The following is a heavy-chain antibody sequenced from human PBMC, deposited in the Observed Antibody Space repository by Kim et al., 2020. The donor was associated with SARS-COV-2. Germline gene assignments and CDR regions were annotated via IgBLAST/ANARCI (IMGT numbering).Heavy chain of an antibody. CDR2: ST. V-gene: IGHV4-39*01. Sequence: STYSNPSLKSRVTISVETSKNQFSLKLSSVTAADTAVYYCASDVDTAIYYWGQGTLVTVSS. J-gene: IGHJ4*02. D-gene: IGHD5-18*01. CDR3: ASDVDTAIYY.